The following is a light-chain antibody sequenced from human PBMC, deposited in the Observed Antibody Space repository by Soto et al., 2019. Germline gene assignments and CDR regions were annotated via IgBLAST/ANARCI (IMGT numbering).Light chain of an antibody. CDR1: QSVNNY. V-gene: IGKV3-11*01. J-gene: IGKJ3*01. CDR2: DAS. CDR3: QQRSNWPLT. Sequence: EIGLTHSPATLSLSPGERATLSCRASQSVNNYLAWYQQKPGQAPRLLIYDASNRATGIPSRFSGSGSGTDFTLTISSLEPEDFAVYYCQQRSNWPLTFGPGTKVDIK.